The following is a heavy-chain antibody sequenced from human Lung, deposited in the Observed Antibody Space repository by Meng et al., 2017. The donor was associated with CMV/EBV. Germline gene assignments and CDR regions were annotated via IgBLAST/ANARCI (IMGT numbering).Heavy chain of an antibody. J-gene: IGHJ6*04. V-gene: IGHV3-7*01. CDR2: IKQDESEI. D-gene: IGHD1-1*01. CDR1: GFTFSSFW. Sequence: ETLSLXXAASGFTFSSFWMAWVRQAPGKGLEWVGNIKQDESEIQYVGSVKGRFTITRDNAKNSLFLQMNSLRAEDTAVYYCARSMLEVNRYYYGMAVWGEGTXVPVAS. CDR3: ARSMLEVNRYYYGMAV.